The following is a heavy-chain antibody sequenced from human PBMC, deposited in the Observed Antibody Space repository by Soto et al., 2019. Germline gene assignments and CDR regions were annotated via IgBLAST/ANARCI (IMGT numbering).Heavy chain of an antibody. CDR1: GFTFSSYG. CDR3: AKDGAQEGRASPDDYWYFDL. J-gene: IGHJ2*01. Sequence: QVQLVESGGGVVQPGRSLRLSCAASGFTFSSYGMHWVRQAPGKGLEWVAVISYDGSNKYYADSVKGRFTISRDNSKNTLYLQMNSLRAEDTAVYYCAKDGAQEGRASPDDYWYFDLWGRGTLVTVSS. D-gene: IGHD3-10*01. V-gene: IGHV3-30*18. CDR2: ISYDGSNK.